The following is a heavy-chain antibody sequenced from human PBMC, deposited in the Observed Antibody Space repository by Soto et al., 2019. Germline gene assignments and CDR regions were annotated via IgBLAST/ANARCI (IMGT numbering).Heavy chain of an antibody. CDR2: FDPEDGET. J-gene: IGHJ4*02. D-gene: IGHD6-13*01. CDR3: ATELVVGAAAGTIGY. CDR1: GYTLTELS. Sequence: GASVKVSCKVSGYTLTELSMHWVLQAPGKGLEWMGGFDPEDGETIYAQKFQGRVTMTEDTSTDTAYMELSSLRSEDTAVYYCATELVVGAAAGTIGYWGKGTLVTVDS. V-gene: IGHV1-24*01.